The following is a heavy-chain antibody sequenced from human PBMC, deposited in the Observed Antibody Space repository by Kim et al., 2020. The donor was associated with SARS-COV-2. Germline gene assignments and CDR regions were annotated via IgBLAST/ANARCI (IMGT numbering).Heavy chain of an antibody. CDR3: ARDRRYSLDY. V-gene: IGHV3-7*01. Sequence: GGSLRLSCAASGFTFSSNWVSWVRQAPGKGLEWVAKIKEDGSERYYVSSVEGRFTISRDNAENSLYLQMNSLRAEDTGVYYCARDRRYSLDYWGQGTLVTVSS. J-gene: IGHJ4*02. CDR1: GFTFSSNW. CDR2: IKEDGSER. D-gene: IGHD2-15*01.